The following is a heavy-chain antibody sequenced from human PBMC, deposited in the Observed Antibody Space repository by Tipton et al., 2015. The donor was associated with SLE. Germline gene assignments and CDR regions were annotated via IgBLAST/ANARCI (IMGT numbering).Heavy chain of an antibody. CDR3: ARLREELRWDSGSERPIAVDS. CDR1: GGSISGYY. CDR2: IHSSGTT. J-gene: IGHJ4*02. D-gene: IGHD5-12*01. Sequence: TLSLTCTVSGGSISGYYWSWIWQPPGKGLEWIAYIHSSGTTNYNPSLESRISISIDASRSQFSLRLSSVTAADTAVYYCARLREELRWDSGSERPIAVDSWGQGTLVTVSS. V-gene: IGHV4-59*08.